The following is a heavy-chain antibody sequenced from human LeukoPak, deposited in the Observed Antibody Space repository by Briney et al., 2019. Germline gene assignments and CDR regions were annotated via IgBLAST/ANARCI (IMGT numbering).Heavy chain of an antibody. Sequence: SETLSLTCTVSGGSISSYYWSWIRQPPGKGLEWIGYIYYSGSTNYNPSLKSRVTISVDTSKNQFSLKLSSVTAADTAVYYCAAITGYSSRDFWGQGTLVSVSS. CDR3: AAITGYSSRDF. CDR1: GGSISSYY. CDR2: IYYSGST. V-gene: IGHV4-59*01. D-gene: IGHD6-19*01. J-gene: IGHJ4*02.